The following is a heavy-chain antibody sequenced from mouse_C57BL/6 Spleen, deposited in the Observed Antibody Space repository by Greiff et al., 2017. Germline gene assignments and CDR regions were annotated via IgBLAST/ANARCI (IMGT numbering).Heavy chain of an antibody. CDR2: FYPGDGDT. CDR1: GYAFSSSW. J-gene: IGHJ4*01. V-gene: IGHV1-82*01. CDR3: ARRSNYGAMDY. D-gene: IGHD2-5*01. Sequence: QVQLQQSGPELVKPGASVKISCKASGYAFSSSWMNWVKQRPGKGLEWIGRFYPGDGDTNYNGKFKGKATLTADKSSSTAYMQLTSLTSEDSAVSFCARRSNYGAMDYWGQGTSGTVSS.